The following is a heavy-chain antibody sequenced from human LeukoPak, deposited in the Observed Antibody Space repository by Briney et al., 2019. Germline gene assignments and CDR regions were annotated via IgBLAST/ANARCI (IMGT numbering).Heavy chain of an antibody. J-gene: IGHJ5*02. D-gene: IGHD3-16*01. Sequence: ASVKVSCKASGCTFTSYGISRVRQAPGQGLEWMGWISAYNGNTNYAQKLQGRVTMTTDTSTSTAYKELRSLRSDDTAVYYCVLGARPEDNWFDPWGQGTLVTVSS. CDR2: ISAYNGNT. CDR1: GCTFTSYG. V-gene: IGHV1-18*01. CDR3: VLGARPEDNWFDP.